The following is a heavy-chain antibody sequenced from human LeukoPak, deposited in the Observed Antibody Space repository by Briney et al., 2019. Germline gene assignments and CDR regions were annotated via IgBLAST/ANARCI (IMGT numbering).Heavy chain of an antibody. CDR2: LSTSGST. J-gene: IGHJ4*02. D-gene: IGHD3-9*01. V-gene: IGHV4-61*02. CDR1: GDSVTRDRYY. CDR3: ASAGGDYDILTGYYYFDY. Sequence: SETLSLTCSVSGDSVTRDRYYWSWVRQPAWKGLEWIGRLSTSGSTDYSPSLKSRVTISMNTSKNQISLTLRSVTAADTAVYYCASAGGDYDILTGYYYFDYWGQGTLVTVSS.